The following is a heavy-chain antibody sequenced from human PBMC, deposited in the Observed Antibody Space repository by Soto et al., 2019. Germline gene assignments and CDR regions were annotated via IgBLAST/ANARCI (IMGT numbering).Heavy chain of an antibody. Sequence: XETLSLTCSVYGGSFSGYYWSWIRQPPGKGLEWIGEINHSGSTNYNPSLKSRVTISVDTSKNQFSLKLSSVTAADTAVYYCARAHLKYQLLYPLFDYWGQGALVTVSS. J-gene: IGHJ4*02. CDR2: INHSGST. CDR3: ARAHLKYQLLYPLFDY. V-gene: IGHV4-34*01. CDR1: GGSFSGYY. D-gene: IGHD2-2*02.